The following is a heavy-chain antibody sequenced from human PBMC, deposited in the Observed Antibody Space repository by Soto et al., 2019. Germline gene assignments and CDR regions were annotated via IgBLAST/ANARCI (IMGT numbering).Heavy chain of an antibody. CDR1: GYTFTSYA. D-gene: IGHD3-10*01. J-gene: IGHJ3*02. V-gene: IGHV1-3*01. CDR3: AGERYYGSVPNGRDAFDI. Sequence: QVQLVQSGAEVKKPGASVKVSCKASGYTFTSYAMHWVRQAPGQRLEWMGWINAGNGNTKYSQKFQGRVTITRDTSASTAYMELSSLRSEDTAVYYCAGERYYGSVPNGRDAFDIWGQGTMVTVSS. CDR2: INAGNGNT.